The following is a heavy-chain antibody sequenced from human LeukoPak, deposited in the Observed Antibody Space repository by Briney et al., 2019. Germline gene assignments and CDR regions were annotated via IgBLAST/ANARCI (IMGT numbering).Heavy chain of an antibody. J-gene: IGHJ4*02. CDR3: ARGTHRRIAVY. Sequence: SVKVSCKASGYTFTGYYIHWVRQAPGQGLEWMGGIIPIFGTANYAQKFQGRVTITADESTSTAYMKLSSLRSEDTAVYYCARGTHRRIAVYWGQGTLVTVSS. CDR1: GYTFTGYY. V-gene: IGHV1-69*13. CDR2: IIPIFGTA. D-gene: IGHD6-13*01.